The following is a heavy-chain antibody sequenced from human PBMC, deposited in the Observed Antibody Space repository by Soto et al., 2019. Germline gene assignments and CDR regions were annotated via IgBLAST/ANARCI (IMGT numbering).Heavy chain of an antibody. CDR3: SSDRYATVTSR. CDR1: GGSISSGDYY. D-gene: IGHD4-17*01. V-gene: IGHV4-30-4*01. CDR2: IYSSGST. Sequence: PSETLSLTCTVSGGSISSGDYYWSWIRQPPGKGLEWIGYIYSSGSTYYNPSLKSRVTISVDTSKNQFSLKLSSVTAANTAVYYCSSDRYATVTSRWGQGILVTVSS. J-gene: IGHJ4*02.